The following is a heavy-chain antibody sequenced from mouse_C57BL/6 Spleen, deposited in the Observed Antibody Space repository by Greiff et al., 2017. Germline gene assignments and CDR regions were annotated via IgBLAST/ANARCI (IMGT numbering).Heavy chain of an antibody. D-gene: IGHD2-4*01. CDR2: ISYDGSN. CDR3: AREDEYDSYYFDY. CDR1: GYSITSGYY. V-gene: IGHV3-6*01. J-gene: IGHJ2*01. Sequence: VQLKESGPGLVKPSQSLSLTCSVTGYSITSGYYWNWIRQFPGNKLEWMGYISYDGSNNYNPSLKNRISITRDTSKNQFFLKLNSVTTEDTATYCCAREDEYDSYYFDYWGQGTTLTVSS.